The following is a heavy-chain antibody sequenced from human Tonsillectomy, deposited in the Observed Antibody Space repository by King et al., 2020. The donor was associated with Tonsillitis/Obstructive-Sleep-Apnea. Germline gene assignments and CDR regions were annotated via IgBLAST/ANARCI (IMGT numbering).Heavy chain of an antibody. J-gene: IGHJ3*02. D-gene: IGHD3-3*01. CDR1: GFSLSTSEVG. CDR2: IYWDDDK. Sequence: TLKESGPTLVKPTQTLTLTCTFSGFSLSTSEVGVGWIRQPPGKALEWLGFIYWDDDKRYRPSLKSRLTITTDTSKNQVVLTMTKMDPVDTATYYCARDFGEDAFDIWGQGTMVTVSS. CDR3: ARDFGEDAFDI. V-gene: IGHV2-5*02.